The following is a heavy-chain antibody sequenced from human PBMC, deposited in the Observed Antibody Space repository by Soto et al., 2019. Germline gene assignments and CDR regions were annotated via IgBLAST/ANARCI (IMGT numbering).Heavy chain of an antibody. CDR1: GFTFSSYA. Sequence: GGSLILSCAASGFTFSSYAMSWVRQAPGKGLEWVSAISGSGGSTYYADSVKGRFTISRDNSKNTLYLQMNSLRAEDTAVYYCARTPSGIDAFDIWGQGTMVTVSS. CDR3: ARTPSGIDAFDI. V-gene: IGHV3-23*01. CDR2: ISGSGGST. J-gene: IGHJ3*02.